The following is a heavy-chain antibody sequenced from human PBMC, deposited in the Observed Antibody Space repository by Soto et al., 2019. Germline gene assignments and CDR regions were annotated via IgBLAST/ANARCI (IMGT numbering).Heavy chain of an antibody. CDR2: IIPIFGTA. Sequence: ASVKVSCKSSGCTFSSYAISWVRQAPGQGLEWMGGIIPIFGTANYAQKFQGRVTITADESTSTAYMELSSLRSEDTAVYYCARGLIGSDYYASSGYPYWGQGTLVNVSS. D-gene: IGHD3-22*01. CDR1: GCTFSSYA. J-gene: IGHJ4*02. CDR3: ARGLIGSDYYASSGYPY. V-gene: IGHV1-69*13.